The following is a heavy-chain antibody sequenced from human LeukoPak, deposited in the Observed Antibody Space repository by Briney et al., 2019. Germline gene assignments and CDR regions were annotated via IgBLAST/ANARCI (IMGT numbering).Heavy chain of an antibody. CDR1: GFTFSSYA. CDR3: ARGGGQQWRPIDY. Sequence: GSLRLSCAASGFTFSSYAMHWVRQPPGKGREYGSAISSNGGSTYYANSVKGRFTISRENSKNTLYLQMGSLRAEDKAVYYCARGGGQQWRPIDYWGQGTLVTVSS. CDR2: ISSNGGST. D-gene: IGHD6-19*01. J-gene: IGHJ4*02. V-gene: IGHV3-64*01.